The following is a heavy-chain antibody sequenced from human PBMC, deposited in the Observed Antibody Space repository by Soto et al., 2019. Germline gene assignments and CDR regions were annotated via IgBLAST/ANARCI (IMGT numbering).Heavy chain of an antibody. CDR2: IYYSGST. CDR1: GGSISSGDYY. V-gene: IGHV4-30-4*01. J-gene: IGHJ5*02. Sequence: SETLSLTCTVSGGSISSGDYYWSWIRQPPGKGLEWIGYIYYSGSTYYNPSLKSRVTISVDTSKNQFSLKLSSVTAADTAVYYCARETFGPDYNWFDPWGQGTLVTVSS. D-gene: IGHD3-10*01. CDR3: ARETFGPDYNWFDP.